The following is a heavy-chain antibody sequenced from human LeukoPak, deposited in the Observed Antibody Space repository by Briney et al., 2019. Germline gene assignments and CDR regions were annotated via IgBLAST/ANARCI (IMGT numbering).Heavy chain of an antibody. CDR1: SGSFSGYY. J-gene: IGHJ5*02. CDR3: ARRVVPAAIPRLNWFAP. Sequence: SETLSVTCAVYSGSFSGYYWICIRQPPGKGREWIGEINHSGSTNYNPSLKSRVTISGDTSKNQFSLKLSSVTAADTAVYYCARRVVPAAIPRLNWFAPCGQRTLVTVSS. D-gene: IGHD2-2*02. V-gene: IGHV4-34*01. CDR2: INHSGST.